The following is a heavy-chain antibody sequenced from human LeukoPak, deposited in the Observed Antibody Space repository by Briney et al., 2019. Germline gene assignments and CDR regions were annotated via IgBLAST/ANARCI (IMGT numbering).Heavy chain of an antibody. Sequence: GGSLRLSCAAAGFTFSSDAMSWVRQAPGKGLEWVAAISGSGGSTYYADSVKGRFTISRDNSKTTLYLQMNSLRAEDTAVYYCAKILFTYYDILTGFSACDYWGAGTLVT. J-gene: IGHJ4*02. V-gene: IGHV3-23*01. CDR1: GFTFSSDA. CDR3: AKILFTYYDILTGFSACDY. CDR2: ISGSGGST. D-gene: IGHD3-9*01.